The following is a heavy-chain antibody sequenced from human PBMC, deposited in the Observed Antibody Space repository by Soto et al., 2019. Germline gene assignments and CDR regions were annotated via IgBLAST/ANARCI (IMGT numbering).Heavy chain of an antibody. D-gene: IGHD6-6*01. V-gene: IGHV6-1*01. J-gene: IGHJ6*02. Sequence: SQTLSLTCAISGDSVSSNSAAWNWVRQSPSRGFEWLGRTYYRAKRYNDYAEAVRSRITINPDTPKNQFSLQMNSVTPEDTAVYYCALSIGTIYYYGLDVWGQGTTVTVSS. CDR1: GDSVSSNSAA. CDR2: TYYRAKRYN. CDR3: ALSIGTIYYYGLDV.